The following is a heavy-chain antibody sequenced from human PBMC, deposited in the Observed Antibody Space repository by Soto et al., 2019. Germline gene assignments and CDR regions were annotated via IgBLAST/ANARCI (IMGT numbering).Heavy chain of an antibody. CDR3: ARHIRYTYGYFPRYIEH. CDR2: IVHSGNT. V-gene: IGHV4-39*01. J-gene: IGHJ1*01. Sequence: SEPLSLTCTGSGGAIIDTNYYWGWIRQPPAKGLEWSGSIVHSGNTYYNPSLESRVTISVDTSKNQFSLMLNSVTAADTAIYYCARHIRYTYGYFPRYIEHWGQGTQVTVSS. D-gene: IGHD5-18*01. CDR1: GGAIIDTNYY.